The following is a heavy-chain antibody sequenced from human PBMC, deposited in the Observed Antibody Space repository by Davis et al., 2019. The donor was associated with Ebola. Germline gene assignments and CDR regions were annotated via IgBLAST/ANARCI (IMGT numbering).Heavy chain of an antibody. V-gene: IGHV3-23*01. D-gene: IGHD4-17*01. Sequence: GGPLRLSCAASGFTFSSYSMNWVRQAPGKGLEWVSAISGSGGSTYYADSVKGRFTISRDNSKNTLYLQMNSLRAEDTAVYYCAKDGHDYGVLFDYWGQGTLVTVSS. CDR1: GFTFSSYS. CDR3: AKDGHDYGVLFDY. CDR2: ISGSGGST. J-gene: IGHJ4*02.